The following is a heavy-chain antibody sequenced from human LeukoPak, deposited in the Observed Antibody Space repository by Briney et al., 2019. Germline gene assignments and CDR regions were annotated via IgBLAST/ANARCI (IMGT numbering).Heavy chain of an antibody. Sequence: ASVKVSCKASGYTFTGYYMHWVRQAPGQGLEWMGRINPNSGNTGYAQKFQGRVTMTRNTSISTAYMELSSLRSEDTAVYYCARGGMTSYYYYMDVWGKGTTVTVSS. CDR1: GYTFTGYY. J-gene: IGHJ6*03. V-gene: IGHV1-8*02. CDR2: INPNSGNT. D-gene: IGHD1-14*01. CDR3: ARGGMTSYYYYMDV.